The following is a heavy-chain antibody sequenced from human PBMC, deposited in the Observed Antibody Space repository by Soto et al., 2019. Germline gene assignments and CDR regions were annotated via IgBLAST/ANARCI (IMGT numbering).Heavy chain of an antibody. CDR1: GGTFSSYA. V-gene: IGHV1-69*01. Sequence: QVQLVQSGAEVKKPGSSVKVSCKASGGTFSSYAISWVRQAPGQGLEWMGGIIPIFGTANYAQKFQGRVTITADESTSTDYMELSSLRSEDTAVYYCARGYYYDSSGYYHYDAFDIWGPGTMVTVSS. J-gene: IGHJ3*02. D-gene: IGHD3-22*01. CDR3: ARGYYYDSSGYYHYDAFDI. CDR2: IIPIFGTA.